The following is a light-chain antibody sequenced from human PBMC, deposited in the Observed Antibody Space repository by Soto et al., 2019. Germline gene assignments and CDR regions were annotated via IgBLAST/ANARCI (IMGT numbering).Light chain of an antibody. CDR1: QGISTW. V-gene: IGKV1D-16*01. J-gene: IGKJ1*01. CDR3: QEYNTYPWT. CDR2: GAS. Sequence: RASQGISTWLAWYQQKAGKAPNLLIYGASNLHSGVTSRFSGSGSGPALHLTISSLQPDDFATHYSQEYNTYPWTFREGTKLDIK.